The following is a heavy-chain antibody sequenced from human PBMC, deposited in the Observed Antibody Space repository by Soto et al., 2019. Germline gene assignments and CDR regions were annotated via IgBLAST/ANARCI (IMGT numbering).Heavy chain of an antibody. J-gene: IGHJ4*02. Sequence: PGGSLRLSCAASGFTFSSYSMNWVRQAPVKGLEWVSSISSSSSYIYYADSVKGRFTISRDNAKNSLYLQMNSLRAEDTAVYYCARDKLVGAIPFDYWGQGTLVAVSS. V-gene: IGHV3-21*01. D-gene: IGHD1-26*01. CDR3: ARDKLVGAIPFDY. CDR2: ISSSSSYI. CDR1: GFTFSSYS.